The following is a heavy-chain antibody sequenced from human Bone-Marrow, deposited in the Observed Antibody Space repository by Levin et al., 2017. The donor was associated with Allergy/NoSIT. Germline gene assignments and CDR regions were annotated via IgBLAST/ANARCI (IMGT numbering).Heavy chain of an antibody. D-gene: IGHD3-3*01. J-gene: IGHJ3*01. CDR3: ASLNRGYYYPFDAFEV. CDR1: EFTFRNKW. CDR2: IKGDGSQR. V-gene: IGHV3-7*01. Sequence: GGSLRLSCAATEFTFRNKWMSWVRQAPGKGLEWVANIKGDGSQRYYVDSVKGRFTISRDNANYALYLQMDSLRAEDTAVYYCASLNRGYYYPFDAFEVWGQGTVVTVSS.